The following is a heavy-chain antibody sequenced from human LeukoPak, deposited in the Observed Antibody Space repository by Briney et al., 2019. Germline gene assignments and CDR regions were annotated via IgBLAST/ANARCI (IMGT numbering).Heavy chain of an antibody. CDR2: INPNSGGT. CDR1: GYTFTGYY. Sequence: GASVKVSCKASGYTFTGYYMHWVRQAPGQGLEWMGWINPNSGGTNYAQKFQGWVTMTRDTSISTAYMELSRLRSDDTAVYYCTLSGYSSGWRPYYYYYGMDVWGQGTTVTVSS. V-gene: IGHV1-2*04. D-gene: IGHD6-19*01. CDR3: TLSGYSSGWRPYYYYYGMDV. J-gene: IGHJ6*02.